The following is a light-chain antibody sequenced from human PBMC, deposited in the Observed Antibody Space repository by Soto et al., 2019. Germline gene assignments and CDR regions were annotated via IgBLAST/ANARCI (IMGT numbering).Light chain of an antibody. CDR1: TSDVGRYKL. J-gene: IGLJ1*01. CDR2: DDT. CDR3: CSYGGRNTYI. V-gene: IGLV2-23*01. Sequence: QSVLTQPASVSGSPGQSITISCTGSTSDVGRYKLVSWYQQHPGKAPKLMIYDDTKRPSGVSTRFSGSKSASTASLTISGLQAEDEADYYCCSYGGRNTYIFATGTKVTVL.